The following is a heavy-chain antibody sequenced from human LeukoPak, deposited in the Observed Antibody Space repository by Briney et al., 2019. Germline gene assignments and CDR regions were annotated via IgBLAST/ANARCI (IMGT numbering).Heavy chain of an antibody. V-gene: IGHV1-2*02. D-gene: IGHD2-15*01. CDR3: ARGVGSSWLDP. Sequence: ASVKVSCKASGYTFTAYYIHWVRQAPGQGLEWMGWMDPVSGGTNYAQRFQGRVTMTRDSSISKAYMQLSSLGSDDTADTAVYYCARGVGSSWLDPWGQGTLVTVSS. CDR1: GYTFTAYY. J-gene: IGHJ5*02. CDR2: MDPVSGGT.